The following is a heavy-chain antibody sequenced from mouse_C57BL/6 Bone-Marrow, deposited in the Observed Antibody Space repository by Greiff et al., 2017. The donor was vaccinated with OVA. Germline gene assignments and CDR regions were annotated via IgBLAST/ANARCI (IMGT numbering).Heavy chain of an antibody. Sequence: QVQLQQSGPELVKPGASVKISCKASGYTFTDYYINWVKQRPGQGLEWIGWIFPGSGSTYYNEKFKGKATLTVDKSSSTAYLQLSSLTSEDTAIYYCARGGQFITTVVGAMDYWGQGTSVTVSS. J-gene: IGHJ4*01. V-gene: IGHV1-75*01. D-gene: IGHD1-1*01. CDR1: GYTFTDYY. CDR2: IFPGSGST. CDR3: ARGGQFITTVVGAMDY.